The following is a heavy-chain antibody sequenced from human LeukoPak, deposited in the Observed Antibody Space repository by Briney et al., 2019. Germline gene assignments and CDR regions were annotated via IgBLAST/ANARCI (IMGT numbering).Heavy chain of an antibody. V-gene: IGHV1-3*01. Sequence: GASVKVSCKASGYTFTSYAMHWVRQAPGQRREGMGWINAGNGNTKYSQKFQDRVTITRDTSASTAYMELSSLRSEDTAVYYCASWAAGAAVAGTVYFDYWGQGTLVTVSS. J-gene: IGHJ4*02. CDR1: GYTFTSYA. D-gene: IGHD6-19*01. CDR3: ASWAAGAAVAGTVYFDY. CDR2: INAGNGNT.